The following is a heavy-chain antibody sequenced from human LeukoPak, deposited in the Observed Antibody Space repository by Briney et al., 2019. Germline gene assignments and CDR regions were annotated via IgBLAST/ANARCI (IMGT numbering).Heavy chain of an antibody. J-gene: IGHJ4*02. Sequence: PSETLSLTCTVSGASISSYYWSWIRQPPGKGLEWIGDIYYSGSIKYNPSLKSRVTMSVDTSKNQFSLKLSSVTAADTAICYCARENPSGYYNRPIDYWGQGTLVTVSS. CDR3: ARENPSGYYNRPIDY. CDR2: IYYSGSI. V-gene: IGHV4-59*01. D-gene: IGHD3-22*01. CDR1: GASISSYY.